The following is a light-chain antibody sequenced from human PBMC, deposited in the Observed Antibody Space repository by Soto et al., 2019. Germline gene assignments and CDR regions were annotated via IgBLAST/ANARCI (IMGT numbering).Light chain of an antibody. J-gene: IGLJ2*01. CDR3: SSYSSSTTLVV. Sequence: QSALTQPAYVSGSLGQSITISCIGTRSDVGGYNYVSWYQQHPGKAPKLMIQDVSDRPSGVSNRFSGSKSGNTASLTISGLQAEDEADYYCSSYSSSTTLVVFGGGTQLTDL. V-gene: IGLV2-14*01. CDR1: RSDVGGYNY. CDR2: DVS.